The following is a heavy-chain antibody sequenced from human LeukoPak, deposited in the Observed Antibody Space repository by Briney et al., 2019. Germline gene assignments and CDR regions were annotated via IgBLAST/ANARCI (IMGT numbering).Heavy chain of an antibody. D-gene: IGHD2-15*01. V-gene: IGHV4-4*03. CDR3: ARGYCSGGSCNAEYFQH. J-gene: IGHJ1*01. Sequence: PPGTLSLTCAVSGGSISSSNWWSWVRQPPGKGLEWIGEIYHSGSTNYSPSLKSRVTISVDKSKNQFSLKLSSVTAADTAVYYCARGYCSGGSCNAEYFQHWGQGTLVTVSS. CDR1: GGSISSSNW. CDR2: IYHSGST.